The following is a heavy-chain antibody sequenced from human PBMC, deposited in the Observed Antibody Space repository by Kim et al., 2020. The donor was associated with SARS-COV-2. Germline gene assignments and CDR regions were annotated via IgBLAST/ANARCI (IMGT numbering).Heavy chain of an antibody. CDR1: GGPIISPNYY. Sequence: SETLSLTCTVSGGPIISPNYYWVWFRRPPGKGLEWIGAIYCPGSGRSTFYNPSLESRVTISVDTSKKEFSRNVNSVTAADTALYYCATWVALHGTGLGFGQWGQGTLVTVSS. CDR3: ATWVALHGTGLGFGQ. V-gene: IGHV4-39*01. J-gene: IGHJ4*02. D-gene: IGHD3-3*01. CDR2: IYCPGSGRST.